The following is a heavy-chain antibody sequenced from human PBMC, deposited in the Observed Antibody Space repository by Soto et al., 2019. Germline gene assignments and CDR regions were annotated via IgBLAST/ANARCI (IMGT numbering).Heavy chain of an antibody. CDR1: GFTFNTHW. CDR3: ARAMTSVGAAAKGDF. Sequence: EVQLVESGGGLILPGGSLRLSCAASGFTFNTHWMHWVRQAPGKGLVWVSSINSDGSITDYADYVKGRFSISRDNPRNNLYRQMNNLGPDDTAVYYFARAMTSVGAAAKGDFWGQGTLVTVSS. CDR2: INSDGSIT. D-gene: IGHD1-26*01. J-gene: IGHJ4*02. V-gene: IGHV3-74*01.